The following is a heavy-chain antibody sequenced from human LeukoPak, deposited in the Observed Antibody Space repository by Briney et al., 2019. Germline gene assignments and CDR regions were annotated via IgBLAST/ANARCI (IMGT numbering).Heavy chain of an antibody. D-gene: IGHD3-22*01. CDR3: ARGRIYDSREEYFQH. CDR2: ISYDGSNK. V-gene: IGHV3-30-3*01. CDR1: GFTFSSYA. Sequence: GGSLRLSCAASGFTFSSYAMHWVRQAPGKGLEWVAVISYDGSNKYYADSVKGRFTISRDNSKNTLYLQMNSLRAEDTAVYYCARGRIYDSREEYFQHWGQGTLVTVSS. J-gene: IGHJ1*01.